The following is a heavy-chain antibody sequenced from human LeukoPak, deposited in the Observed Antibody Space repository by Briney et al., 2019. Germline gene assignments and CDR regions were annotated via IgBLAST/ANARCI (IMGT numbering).Heavy chain of an antibody. V-gene: IGHV4-39*07. CDR2: IYYSGST. Sequence: SETLSLTCTVSGGSISSSSYYWGWIRQPPGKGLEWIGSIYYSGSTYYNPSLKSRVTISVDTSKNQFSLKLSSVTAADTAVYYCARVTGHSYFDYWGQGTLVTVSS. J-gene: IGHJ4*02. CDR3: ARVTGHSYFDY. CDR1: GGSISSSSYY.